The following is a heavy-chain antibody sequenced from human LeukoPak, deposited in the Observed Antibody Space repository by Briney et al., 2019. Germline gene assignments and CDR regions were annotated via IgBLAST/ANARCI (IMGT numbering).Heavy chain of an antibody. CDR3: ARGQWFGELLQ. Sequence: SETLSLTCAVYGGSFSGYYWSWIRQPPGKGLEWIREINNSGSTNYNPSLKSRVTISVDTSKNQFSLKLSSVTAADTAVYYCARGQWFGELLQWGQGTLVTVSS. D-gene: IGHD3-10*01. CDR2: INNSGST. J-gene: IGHJ4*02. CDR1: GGSFSGYY. V-gene: IGHV4-34*01.